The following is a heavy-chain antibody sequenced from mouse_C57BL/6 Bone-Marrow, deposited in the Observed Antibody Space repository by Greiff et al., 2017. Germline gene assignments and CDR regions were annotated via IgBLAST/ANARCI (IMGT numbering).Heavy chain of an antibody. D-gene: IGHD1-1*01. CDR3: ARHYGSSFAWFAY. V-gene: IGHV5-12*01. CDR1: GFTFSDYY. Sequence: DVMLVESGGGLVQPGGSLKLSCAASGFTFSDYYMYWVRQTPEKRLEWVAYISNGGGSTYYPDTVKGRFTISRDNAKNTLYLQMSRLKSEDTAMYYCARHYGSSFAWFAYWGQGTLVTVSA. J-gene: IGHJ3*01. CDR2: ISNGGGST.